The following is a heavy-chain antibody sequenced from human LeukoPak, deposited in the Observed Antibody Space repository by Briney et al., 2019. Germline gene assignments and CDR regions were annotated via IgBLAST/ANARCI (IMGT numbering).Heavy chain of an antibody. CDR3: AKGAKWELLYYFDY. CDR1: GFTFDDYA. V-gene: IGHV3-9*01. J-gene: IGHJ4*02. D-gene: IGHD1-26*01. Sequence: PGGSLRLSCAASGFTFDDYAMHWVRQAPGKGLEWVSGISWNSGSIGYADSVKGRFTISRDNAKNSLYLQMNSLRAEDTALYYCAKGAKWELLYYFDYWGQGTLVTVSS. CDR2: ISWNSGSI.